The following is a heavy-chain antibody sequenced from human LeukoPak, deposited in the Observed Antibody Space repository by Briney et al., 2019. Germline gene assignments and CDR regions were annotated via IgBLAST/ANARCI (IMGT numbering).Heavy chain of an antibody. D-gene: IGHD2-21*01. CDR3: AREEGE. J-gene: IGHJ4*02. Sequence: SETLSLTCTVSGGSISSSSYYWGWIRQPPGKGLEWIGEINHSGSTNYNPSLKSRVTISVDTSKNQFSLKLSSVTAADTAVYYCAREEGEWGQGTLVTVSS. CDR2: INHSGST. CDR1: GGSISSSSYY. V-gene: IGHV4-39*07.